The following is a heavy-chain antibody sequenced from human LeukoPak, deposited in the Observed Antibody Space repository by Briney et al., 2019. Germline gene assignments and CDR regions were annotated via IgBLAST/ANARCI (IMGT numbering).Heavy chain of an antibody. J-gene: IGHJ5*02. D-gene: IGHD1-7*01. V-gene: IGHV4-4*07. CDR1: GDSISSYY. Sequence: SETLSLTCTVSGDSISSYYWSWIGQPAGKGLEWIGRIYTSGDTKYNPSLKSRVTMSLDRSKNQFSLKLNSVTAADTAVYYCARGGVPGLVGTKVRRPWFDPWGQGTLVTVSS. CDR2: IYTSGDT. CDR3: ARGGVPGLVGTKVRRPWFDP.